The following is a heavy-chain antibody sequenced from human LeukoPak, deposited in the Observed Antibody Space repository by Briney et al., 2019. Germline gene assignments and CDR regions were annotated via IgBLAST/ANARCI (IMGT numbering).Heavy chain of an antibody. J-gene: IGHJ3*02. CDR1: GFTFSSYG. V-gene: IGHV3-30*02. Sequence: GGSLRLSCAASGFTFSSYGMHWVRQAPGKGLEWVAFIRYDGSNKYYADSVKGRFTISRDNSKNTLFLQMNSLRAEDTAVYYCAKRTLVRGVQFDAFDIWGQGTMVTVSS. D-gene: IGHD3-10*01. CDR3: AKRTLVRGVQFDAFDI. CDR2: IRYDGSNK.